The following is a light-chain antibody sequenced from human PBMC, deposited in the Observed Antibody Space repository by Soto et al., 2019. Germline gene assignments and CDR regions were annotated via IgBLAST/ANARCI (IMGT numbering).Light chain of an antibody. Sequence: DMQSTQSPSTLSSSVGDRVTITCRSNESISTWVAWYQQKPGKAPKFLIYDASSLGSGVPSRFSGGGSGTEFTLTINSLQPDDFATYYCQQYKSYSTTFGQGRKVDIK. V-gene: IGKV1-5*01. CDR1: ESISTW. CDR3: QQYKSYSTT. CDR2: DAS. J-gene: IGKJ1*01.